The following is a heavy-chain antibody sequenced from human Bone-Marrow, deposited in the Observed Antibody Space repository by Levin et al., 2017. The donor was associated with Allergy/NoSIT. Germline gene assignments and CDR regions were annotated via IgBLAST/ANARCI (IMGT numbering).Heavy chain of an antibody. V-gene: IGHV4-38-2*01. J-gene: IGHJ4*02. D-gene: IGHD4-23*01. CDR3: ARGYSSNSFAMSY. CDR2: VSHSGST. Sequence: SETLSLTCAVSGSSISSVYYWSWIRQTPGKGLEWIGTVSHSGSTYYNPSLKSRVTLSVDTSNNQFSLKLTSVTAADTAVYYCARGYSSNSFAMSYWGQGTLVTVSS. CDR1: GSSISSVYY.